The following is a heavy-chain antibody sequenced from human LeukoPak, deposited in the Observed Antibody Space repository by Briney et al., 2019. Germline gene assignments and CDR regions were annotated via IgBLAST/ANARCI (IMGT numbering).Heavy chain of an antibody. D-gene: IGHD3-10*01. CDR2: INHSGST. V-gene: IGHV4-34*01. Sequence: SETLSLTCAVYGGSFSGYYWSWIRQPPGKGLEWIGEINHSGSTNYNPSLKSRVTISVDTSKNQFSLKLSSVTAADTAVYYCARHRRITMVRGVSAWFDPWGQGTLVTVS. CDR1: GGSFSGYY. CDR3: ARHRRITMVRGVSAWFDP. J-gene: IGHJ5*02.